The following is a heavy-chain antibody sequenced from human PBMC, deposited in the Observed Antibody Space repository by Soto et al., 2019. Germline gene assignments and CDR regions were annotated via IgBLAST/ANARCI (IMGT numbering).Heavy chain of an antibody. V-gene: IGHV3-7*05. J-gene: IGHJ3*02. CDR1: GFAFGNSW. D-gene: IGHD6-25*01. CDR3: ARDVSPGSGGYYLDAFDI. Sequence: EVQLVESGGGLVQPGGSLRLSCAASGFAFGNSWMTWVRQALGKGLEWVANIKGDGSAKSYLDSVRGRFTVSRDNAENSLFLLMNIMRAEDTALYYCARDVSPGSGGYYLDAFDIWGQGTMVTVSS. CDR2: IKGDGSAK.